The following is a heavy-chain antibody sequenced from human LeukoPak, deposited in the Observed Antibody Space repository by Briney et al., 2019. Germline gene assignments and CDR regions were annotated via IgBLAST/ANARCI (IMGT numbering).Heavy chain of an antibody. Sequence: TETLSLTCTVSGGPISSDYWSWIRQPAGKGLEWIGHIYTSGSTNYNPSLKSRVTISVDKSKNQFSLKLSFVTAADTAVYYCARSRYSSSSGLDFDYWGQGTLVTVSS. CDR3: ARSRYSSSSGLDFDY. CDR2: IYTSGST. V-gene: IGHV4-4*07. D-gene: IGHD6-6*01. CDR1: GGPISSDY. J-gene: IGHJ4*02.